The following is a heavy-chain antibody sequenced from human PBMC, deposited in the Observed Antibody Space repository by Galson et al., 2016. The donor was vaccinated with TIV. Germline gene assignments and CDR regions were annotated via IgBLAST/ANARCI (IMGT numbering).Heavy chain of an antibody. Sequence: SVKVSCKASGVTFSYFAFSWVRQAPGQGLEWMGGIVPMFGTTNYAQKFQGRVTISADESTTTAYLELSSLRSEDTAVYYCARGRGIYDSGGYFLFDHWGQGTLVTVSS. V-gene: IGHV1-69*13. D-gene: IGHD3-22*01. J-gene: IGHJ5*02. CDR3: ARGRGIYDSGGYFLFDH. CDR1: GVTFSYFA. CDR2: IVPMFGTT.